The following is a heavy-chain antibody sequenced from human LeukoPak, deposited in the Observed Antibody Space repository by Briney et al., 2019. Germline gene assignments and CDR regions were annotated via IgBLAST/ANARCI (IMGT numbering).Heavy chain of an antibody. V-gene: IGHV4-61*01. D-gene: IGHD3-22*01. J-gene: IGHJ4*02. CDR1: GGSVSSGSYY. Sequence: PSETLSLTCTVSGGSVSSGSYYWSWIRQPPGTGLEWIGYIYYSGSTNYNPSLKSRVTISVDTSKNQFSLKLSSVTAADTAVYYCARSRRYDSSGYFDYWGQGTLVTVSS. CDR3: ARSRRYDSSGYFDY. CDR2: IYYSGST.